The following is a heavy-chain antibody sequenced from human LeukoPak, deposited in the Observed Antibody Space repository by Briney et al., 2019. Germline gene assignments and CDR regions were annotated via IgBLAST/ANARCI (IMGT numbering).Heavy chain of an antibody. CDR1: GFTFSSHS. Sequence: GGSLRLSCAASGFTFSSHSMNWVRQAPGKGLEWVSSISSSSSYIYYADSVKGRFTISRDNAKNSLYLQMNSLRAEDTAVYYCARDGVADYYYYYGMDVWGQGTTVTVSS. CDR2: ISSSSSYI. V-gene: IGHV3-21*01. CDR3: ARDGVADYYYYYGMDV. D-gene: IGHD2-15*01. J-gene: IGHJ6*02.